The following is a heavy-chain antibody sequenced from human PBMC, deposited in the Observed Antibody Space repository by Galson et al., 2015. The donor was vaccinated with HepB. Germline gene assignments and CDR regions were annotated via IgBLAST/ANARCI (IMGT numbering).Heavy chain of an antibody. V-gene: IGHV1-18*04. CDR2: ISVYNGNT. CDR3: ARARKQYYDFWSGYSVDDYYYGMDV. D-gene: IGHD3-3*01. J-gene: IGHJ6*02. Sequence: SVKVSCKASGYTFTSYGISWVRQAPGQGLEWMGWISVYNGNTNYAQKLQGRVTMTTDTSTSTAYMELRSLRSDDTAVYYCARARKQYYDFWSGYSVDDYYYGMDVWGQGTTVTVSS. CDR1: GYTFTSYG.